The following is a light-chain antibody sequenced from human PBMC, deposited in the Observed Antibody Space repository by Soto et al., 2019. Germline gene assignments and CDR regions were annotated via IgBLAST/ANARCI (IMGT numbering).Light chain of an antibody. Sequence: QSVLTQPASVSGSRGQSITISCVGRNTDVGQDKSVSWYQQGPGKAPKLLIFEVTNRPSGVSSRFSGSRSGNTASLTISGLQPDDEGDYFCGSYTDTDTLVFGTGTKLTVL. J-gene: IGLJ1*01. CDR1: NTDVGQDKS. CDR3: GSYTDTDTLV. V-gene: IGLV2-14*01. CDR2: EVT.